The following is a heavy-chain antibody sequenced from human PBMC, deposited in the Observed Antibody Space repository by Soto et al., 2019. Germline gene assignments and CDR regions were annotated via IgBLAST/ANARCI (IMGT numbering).Heavy chain of an antibody. CDR3: AREGCSGGSCDAFDI. CDR1: GYTFASYY. CDR2: INPSGGST. V-gene: IGHV1-46*03. Sequence: ASVKVSCKASGYTFASYYMHWVRQAPGQGLEWMGIINPSGGSTSYAQKFQGRVTITRDTSTSTVYMELSSLRSEDTAVYYCAREGCSGGSCDAFDIWGQGTMVTVSS. J-gene: IGHJ3*02. D-gene: IGHD2-15*01.